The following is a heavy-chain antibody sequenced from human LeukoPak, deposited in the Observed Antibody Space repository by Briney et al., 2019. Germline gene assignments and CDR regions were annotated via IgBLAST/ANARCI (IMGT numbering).Heavy chain of an antibody. CDR3: AKDKDPWKSTSISNFDY. V-gene: IGHV3-30*02. CDR2: IRNDGSNE. CDR1: GFTFSTYG. J-gene: IGHJ4*02. Sequence: PGESLRLSYAASGFTFSTYGMHWVRQALGKGLEWVAFIRNDGSNEYYADSVKGRFTISRDNSKNTLYLQMNSLRAEDTAVYFCAKDKDPWKSTSISNFDYWGQGTLVTVSS. D-gene: IGHD1-1*01.